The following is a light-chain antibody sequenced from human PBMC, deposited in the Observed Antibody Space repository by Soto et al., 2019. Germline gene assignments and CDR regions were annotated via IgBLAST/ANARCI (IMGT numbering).Light chain of an antibody. CDR3: LQDYSFPLT. CDR1: QGSRND. CDR2: AVS. Sequence: AIPMTQSPSSLSASVGDRVTITCRASQGSRNDLGWYQQKPGKAPKLLIYAVSSLQSGVPSRFSGSGSTTDVVLTISSLQPEDAATYYCLQDYSFPLTFGGGTKVEI. V-gene: IGKV1-6*01. J-gene: IGKJ4*01.